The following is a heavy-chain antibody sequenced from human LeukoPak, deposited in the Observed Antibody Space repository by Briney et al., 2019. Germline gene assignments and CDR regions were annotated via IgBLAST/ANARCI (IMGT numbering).Heavy chain of an antibody. J-gene: IGHJ4*02. CDR1: GFTFSSYS. D-gene: IGHD6-13*01. V-gene: IGHV3-21*01. Sequence: GGSLRLSCAASGFTFSSYSMNWVRQAPGKGLEWVSSISSSSSYIYYADSVKGRFTISRDNAKNSLYLQMNSLRAEDTAVCYCASGGSSWTFDYWGQGTLVTVSS. CDR2: ISSSSSYI. CDR3: ASGGSSWTFDY.